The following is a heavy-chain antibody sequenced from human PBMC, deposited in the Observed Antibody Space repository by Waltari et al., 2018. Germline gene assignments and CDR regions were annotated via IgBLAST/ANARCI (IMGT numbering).Heavy chain of an antibody. V-gene: IGHV1-8*01. Sequence: VQLVQSGAEVKKPGASVKVACQDSGYSVTSFDIYWVRQAAGQGLEWMGWMNPDSGNTGYAEKFQGRVTMTRDTSISTAYMELSSLRSEDTAVYYCAREFYYSDAFTGVWGQGTLVTVSS. CDR2: MNPDSGNT. CDR1: GYSVTSFD. J-gene: IGHJ4*02. D-gene: IGHD4-17*01. CDR3: AREFYYSDAFTGV.